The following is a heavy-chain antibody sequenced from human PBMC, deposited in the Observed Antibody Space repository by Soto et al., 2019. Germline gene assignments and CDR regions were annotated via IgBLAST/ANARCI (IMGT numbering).Heavy chain of an antibody. Sequence: PGGSLRLSCAASGFTFSSYAMSWVRQAPGKGLEWVSAIGGSGGSTYYADSVKDRFTISRDSSKNTLYLQMNSLRAEDTAVYYCARDFDVLVPAATYYYYGMDVWGQGTTVTVSS. J-gene: IGHJ6*02. CDR3: ARDFDVLVPAATYYYYGMDV. D-gene: IGHD2-2*01. CDR1: GFTFSSYA. CDR2: IGGSGGST. V-gene: IGHV3-23*01.